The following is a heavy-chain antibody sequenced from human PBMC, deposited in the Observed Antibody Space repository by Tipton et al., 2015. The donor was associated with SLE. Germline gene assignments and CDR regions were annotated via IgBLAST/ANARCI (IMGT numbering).Heavy chain of an antibody. J-gene: IGHJ4*02. CDR3: VVVGLDY. V-gene: IGHV3-49*04. CDR2: IRSKAYGGTT. D-gene: IGHD2-15*01. CDR1: GFTFGDYA. Sequence: SLRLSCTASGFTFGDYAMSWVRQAPGKGLEWVGFIRSKAYGGTTEYAASVKGRFTISRDDSKSIAYLQMNILKTEDTAVYYCVVVGLDYWGQGTLVTVSS.